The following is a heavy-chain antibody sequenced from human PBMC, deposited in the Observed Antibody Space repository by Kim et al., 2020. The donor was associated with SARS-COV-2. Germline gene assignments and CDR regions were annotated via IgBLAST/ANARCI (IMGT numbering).Heavy chain of an antibody. CDR2: ISSSGSTI. J-gene: IGHJ6*02. CDR3: ARVSNCSGGSCYPKVGHYYGMDV. V-gene: IGHV3-48*03. CDR1: GFTFSSYE. D-gene: IGHD2-15*01. Sequence: GGSLRLSCAASGFTFSSYEMNWVRQAPGKGLEWVSYISSSGSTIYYADSVKGRFTISRDNAKNSLYLQMNSLRAEDTAVYYCARVSNCSGGSCYPKVGHYYGMDVWGQGTTVTVSS.